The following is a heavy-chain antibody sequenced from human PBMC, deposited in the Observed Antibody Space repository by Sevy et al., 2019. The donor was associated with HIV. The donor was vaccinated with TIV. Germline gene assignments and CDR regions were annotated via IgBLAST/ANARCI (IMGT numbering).Heavy chain of an antibody. J-gene: IGHJ3*02. Sequence: GGALRLSCAVSGFTFNSYDMHWVRQAPGKGLEYVALISDDGGYKYYADSVRGRFTISRDNSENTLYLQMNTLRAEDTAVYYCAKDHYYDILTGDATDAFDIWGLGTMVTVSS. CDR2: ISDDGGYK. CDR3: AKDHYYDILTGDATDAFDI. CDR1: GFTFNSYD. D-gene: IGHD3-9*01. V-gene: IGHV3-30*18.